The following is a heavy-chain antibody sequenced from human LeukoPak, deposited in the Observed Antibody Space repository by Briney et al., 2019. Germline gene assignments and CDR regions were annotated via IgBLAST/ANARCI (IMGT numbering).Heavy chain of an antibody. D-gene: IGHD3-3*01. J-gene: IGHJ4*02. Sequence: PSETLSLTCAVHRGFFHEHNWIWVRQPPGKGLEWIGEINHSGSTNYNPSLKSRVTISVDTSKNQFSLKLSSVTAADTAVLYCARGGGMCYDFWCGYSDYWGQGTLVTVSS. V-gene: IGHV4-34*01. CDR3: ARGGGMCYDFWCGYSDY. CDR1: RGFFHEHN. CDR2: INHSGST.